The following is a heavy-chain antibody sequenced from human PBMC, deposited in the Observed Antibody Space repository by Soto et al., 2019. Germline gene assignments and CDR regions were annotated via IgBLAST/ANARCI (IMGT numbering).Heavy chain of an antibody. CDR2: ISGSGGST. D-gene: IGHD3-3*01. CDR1: PFACSGHA. J-gene: IGHJ6*02. CDR3: AKDVREPAEWLLYEDHYYGMDV. V-gene: IGHV3-23*01. Sequence: PGGTLRLSCAASPFACSGHAMSWGRQALRKDLEPVPAISGSGGSTYYADSVKGRFTISRDNSKNTLYLQMNSLRAEDTDVYYCAKDVREPAEWLLYEDHYYGMDVWGQGTTVTVSS.